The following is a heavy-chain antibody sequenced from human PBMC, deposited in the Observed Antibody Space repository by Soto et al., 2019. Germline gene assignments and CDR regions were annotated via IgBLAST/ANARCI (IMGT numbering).Heavy chain of an antibody. D-gene: IGHD3-10*01. V-gene: IGHV3-33*01. Sequence: QVHLVESGGGVVQPGRSLRLSCVASGFTFSNFAMHWVRQAPGKGLEWVAVIWDDGSKKYYADSVKGRFTISRDDSKNTLHLDMNSRRPEDTALYYCAIDRYGSQTLLDYWGQGTLVTVSS. CDR2: IWDDGSKK. J-gene: IGHJ4*02. CDR3: AIDRYGSQTLLDY. CDR1: GFTFSNFA.